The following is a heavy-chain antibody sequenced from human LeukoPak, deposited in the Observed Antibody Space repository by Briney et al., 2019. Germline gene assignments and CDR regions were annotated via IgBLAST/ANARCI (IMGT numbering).Heavy chain of an antibody. V-gene: IGHV4-39*01. CDR3: ARLPRVEIFGVVFPPAYFDY. CDR2: IYYSGST. CDR1: GGSISSSSYY. Sequence: KPSETLSLTCTVSGGSISSSSYYWGWIRQPPGKGLEWIGSIYYSGSTYYNPSLKSRVTISVDTSKNQFSLKLSSVTAADTAVYYCARLPRVEIFGVVFPPAYFDYWGQGTLVTVSS. D-gene: IGHD3-3*01. J-gene: IGHJ4*02.